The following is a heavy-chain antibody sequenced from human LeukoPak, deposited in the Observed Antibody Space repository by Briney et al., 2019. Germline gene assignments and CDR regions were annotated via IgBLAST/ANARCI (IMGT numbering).Heavy chain of an antibody. CDR3: ATMGLEPLPYYFDY. D-gene: IGHD1-1*01. J-gene: IGHJ4*02. V-gene: IGHV3-7*01. CDR1: GFTFSRYW. CDR2: INQDGSAR. Sequence: GGSPRLSCAASGFTFSRYWMSWVRQAPGKGLEWVANINQDGSARYHVDSVRGRFTISRDNARNSLFLQMDSLRAEDTAVYYCATMGLEPLPYYFDYWGQGTLVTVSS.